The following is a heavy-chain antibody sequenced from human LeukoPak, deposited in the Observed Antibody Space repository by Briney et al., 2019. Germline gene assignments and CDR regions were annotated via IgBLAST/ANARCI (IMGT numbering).Heavy chain of an antibody. V-gene: IGHV3-23*01. CDR3: AKKGRYYDSSGYYSLDY. CDR2: IMGGGGST. D-gene: IGHD3-22*01. J-gene: IGHJ4*02. Sequence: GGSLRLSCAPSGFTFSSYAMRWVRQAPGKGLEWVSDIMGGGGSTYHADSVKGRFTISRDNSKNTLYLQMNSLRAEDTAVYYCAKKGRYYDSSGYYSLDYWGQGTLVTVSS. CDR1: GFTFSSYA.